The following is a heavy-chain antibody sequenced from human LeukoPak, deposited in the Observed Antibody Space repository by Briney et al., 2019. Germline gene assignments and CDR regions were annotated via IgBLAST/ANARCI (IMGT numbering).Heavy chain of an antibody. CDR1: GFTFSSCG. J-gene: IGHJ4*02. V-gene: IGHV3-30*02. D-gene: IGHD6-13*01. Sequence: GGSLRLSCAASGFTFSSCGMHWDRQAPGKGLEWVAFIRYHGSDKYYADSVKGRFTISRDNSENMVYLQMNSLRAEDTAVYYCAKSPSSWKFDDWGQGTLVTVSS. CDR2: IRYHGSDK. CDR3: AKSPSSWKFDD.